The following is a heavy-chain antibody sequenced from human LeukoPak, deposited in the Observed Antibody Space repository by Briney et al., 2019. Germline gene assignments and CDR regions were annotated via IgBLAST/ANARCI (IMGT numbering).Heavy chain of an antibody. D-gene: IGHD3-10*01. V-gene: IGHV4-30-4*01. CDR2: IYYSGST. CDR3: AREPVFGSENNRKIPIDF. Sequence: SETLSLTCTVSGGSISSADYYWGWIRQPPGKGLEWIGYIYYSGSTYYNPSLKSRVSISVDTSKNQFSLRLTSVTAADTAVYYRAREPVFGSENNRKIPIDFWGQGTLVAVSS. J-gene: IGHJ4*02. CDR1: GGSISSADYY.